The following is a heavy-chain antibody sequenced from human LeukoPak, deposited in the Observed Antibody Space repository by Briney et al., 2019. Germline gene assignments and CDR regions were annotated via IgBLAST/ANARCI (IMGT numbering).Heavy chain of an antibody. CDR1: GIAVTGNY. J-gene: IGHJ4*02. V-gene: IGHV3-53*01. D-gene: IGHD1-26*01. CDR2: ISINTDT. CDR3: AIAQSWDELFDS. Sequence: GGSLTLSCAASGIAVTGNYMSWVRQPPGKGLEWVSFISINTDTFYADSVRGRFTISRDCSENTLFLQMNSLRDEDSAVYYCAIAQSWDELFDSWGQGTLVTVSS.